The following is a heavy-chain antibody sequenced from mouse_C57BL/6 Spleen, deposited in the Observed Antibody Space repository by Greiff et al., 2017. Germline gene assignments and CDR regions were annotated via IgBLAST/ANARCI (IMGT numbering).Heavy chain of an antibody. CDR1: GYSITSGYY. Sequence: EVKLMESGPGLVKPSQSLSLTCSVTGYSITSGYYWNWIRQFPGNKLEWMGYISYDGSNNYNPSLKNRISITRDTSKNQFFLKLNSVTTEDTATYYCAIIYYDYAWFAYWGQGTLVTVSA. J-gene: IGHJ3*01. CDR2: ISYDGSN. CDR3: AIIYYDYAWFAY. D-gene: IGHD2-4*01. V-gene: IGHV3-6*01.